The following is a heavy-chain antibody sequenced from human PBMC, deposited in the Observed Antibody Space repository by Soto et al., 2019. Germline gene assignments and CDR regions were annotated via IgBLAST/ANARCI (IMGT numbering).Heavy chain of an antibody. CDR3: TKDLKTGWEDSTELGQADHYNYYYGMEV. J-gene: IGHJ6*02. Sequence: GGSLRLSCTASGFKIDGYAMHWVRQVPGKGLEWVSTISWNSGKIDYAVSVKGRFTVSRDNAKNLLHLQMNSLTLKDSALYYCTKDLKTGWEDSTELGQADHYNYYYGMEVWGQGTTVTVSS. CDR1: GFKIDGYA. CDR2: ISWNSGKI. V-gene: IGHV3-9*01. D-gene: IGHD1-26*01.